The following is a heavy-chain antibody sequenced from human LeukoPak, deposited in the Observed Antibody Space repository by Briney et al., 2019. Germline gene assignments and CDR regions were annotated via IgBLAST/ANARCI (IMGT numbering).Heavy chain of an antibody. CDR2: ISGSGGST. CDR1: GFTFSSYA. CDR3: ASYPGGSSYGYLVY. Sequence: GGSLRLSCAASGFTFSSYAMSWVRQAPGKGLEWVSAISGSGGSTYYADSVKGRFTISRDNSKNPLYMQMNSLRAEDTAVYYCASYPGGSSYGYLVYWGQGTLVTVSS. D-gene: IGHD5-18*01. V-gene: IGHV3-23*01. J-gene: IGHJ4*02.